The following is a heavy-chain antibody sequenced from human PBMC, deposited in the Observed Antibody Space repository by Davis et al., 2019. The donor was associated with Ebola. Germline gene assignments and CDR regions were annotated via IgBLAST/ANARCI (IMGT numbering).Heavy chain of an antibody. CDR2: IKQDGSEK. V-gene: IGHV3-7*03. CDR3: ARDDQQVYYYDSSGYYRY. Sequence: GESLKISCAASGFTFSSYWMSWVRQAPGKGLEWVANIKQDGSEKYYVDSVKGRFTISRDNAKNSLYLQMNSLRAEDTAVYYCARDDQQVYYYDSSGYYRYWGQGTLVTVSS. D-gene: IGHD3-22*01. CDR1: GFTFSSYW. J-gene: IGHJ4*02.